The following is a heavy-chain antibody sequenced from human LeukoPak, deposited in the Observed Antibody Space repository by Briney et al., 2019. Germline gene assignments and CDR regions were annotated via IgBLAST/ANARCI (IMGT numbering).Heavy chain of an antibody. Sequence: PSETLSLTCAVYGGSFSGYYWSWIRQPPGKGLEWIGEINHSGSTNYNPSLKSRVTISVDTSKNQFSLKLSSVTAADTAVYYCARRGGGGWNYYYYYMDVWGKGTTVTVSS. CDR2: INHSGST. D-gene: IGHD6-19*01. V-gene: IGHV4-34*01. CDR3: ARRGGGGWNYYYYYMDV. J-gene: IGHJ6*03. CDR1: GGSFSGYY.